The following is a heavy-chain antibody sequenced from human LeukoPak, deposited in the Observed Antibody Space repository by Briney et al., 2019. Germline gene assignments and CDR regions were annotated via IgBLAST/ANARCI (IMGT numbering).Heavy chain of an antibody. CDR1: GGTFSSYA. D-gene: IGHD2-15*01. J-gene: IGHJ5*02. CDR3: ARDTGYDFRNWFDP. Sequence: ASVKVSCKASGGTFSSYAISWVRQAPGQGLEWMGGIIPIFGTANYAQKFQGRVTITTDESTSTAYMELSSLRSEDTAVYYCARDTGYDFRNWFDPWGQGTLVTVSS. CDR2: IIPIFGTA. V-gene: IGHV1-69*05.